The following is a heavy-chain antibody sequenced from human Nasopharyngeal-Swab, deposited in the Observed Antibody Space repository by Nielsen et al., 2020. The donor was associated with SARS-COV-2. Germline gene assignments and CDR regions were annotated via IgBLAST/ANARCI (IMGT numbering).Heavy chain of an antibody. CDR1: GGSISSGVYS. J-gene: IGHJ2*01. CDR3: ARAKQPGITMIVVVTHWYFDL. CDR2: IYYSGST. V-gene: IGHV4-31*03. Sequence: SETLSLTCTVSGGSISSGVYSWSLIRQHPGKGLELIGYIYYSGSTYYNPSLKSRVTISVDTSKNQFSLKLSSVTAADTAVYYCARAKQPGITMIVVVTHWYFDLWGRGTLVTVSS. D-gene: IGHD3-22*01.